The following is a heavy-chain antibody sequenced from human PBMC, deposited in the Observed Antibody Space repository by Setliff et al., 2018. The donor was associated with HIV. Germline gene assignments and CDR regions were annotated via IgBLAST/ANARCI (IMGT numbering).Heavy chain of an antibody. V-gene: IGHV3-23*01. CDR1: GFIFSSYT. CDR3: STDLMYVAATPIYFQH. D-gene: IGHD6-19*01. Sequence: GGSLRLSCAASGFIFSSYTMNWVRQAPGKGLEWVAGISGAGATTYYADSVKGRLTISRGNSKDTLYLQMNSLRAEDTAVYYCSTDLMYVAATPIYFQHWGQGTLVTVSS. J-gene: IGHJ1*01. CDR2: ISGAGATT.